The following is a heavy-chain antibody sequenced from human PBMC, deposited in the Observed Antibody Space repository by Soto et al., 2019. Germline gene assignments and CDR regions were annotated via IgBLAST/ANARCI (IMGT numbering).Heavy chain of an antibody. V-gene: IGHV1-18*01. J-gene: IGHJ4*02. CDR3: ARVHCSGGSCYTKRPIGDY. D-gene: IGHD2-15*01. Sequence: ASVKVSCKASGYTFTSYGISWVRQAPGQGLEWMGWISAYNGNTNYAQKLQGRVTMTTDTSTSTAYMELRSLRSDDTAVYYCARVHCSGGSCYTKRPIGDYWGQGTLVTVSS. CDR2: ISAYNGNT. CDR1: GYTFTSYG.